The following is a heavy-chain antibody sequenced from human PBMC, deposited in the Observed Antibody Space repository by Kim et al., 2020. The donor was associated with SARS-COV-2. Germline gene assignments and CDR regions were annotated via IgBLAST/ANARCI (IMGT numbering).Heavy chain of an antibody. CDR3: ARDSGRITMVRGVHEPSNYYYGMDV. Sequence: SETLSLTCTVSGGSVSSGSYYWSWIRQPPGKGLEWIGYIYYSGSTNYNPSLKSRVTISVDTSKNQFSLKLSSVTAADTAVYYCARDSGRITMVRGVHEPSNYYYGMDVWGQGTTVTVSS. J-gene: IGHJ6*02. V-gene: IGHV4-61*01. D-gene: IGHD3-10*01. CDR1: GGSVSSGSYY. CDR2: IYYSGST.